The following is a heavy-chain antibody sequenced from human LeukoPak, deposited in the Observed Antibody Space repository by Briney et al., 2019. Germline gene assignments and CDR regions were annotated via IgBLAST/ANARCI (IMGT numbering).Heavy chain of an antibody. J-gene: IGHJ5*02. CDR3: AKDTGP. V-gene: IGHV3-30*18. Sequence: GGSLRLSCAASGFTFSSYGMHWVRQAPGKGLEWVAVISYDGSNKYYADSVKGRFTISRDDSKNTLYLQMNSLRAEDTAVYYCAKDTGPWGQGTLVTVSS. CDR2: ISYDGSNK. D-gene: IGHD1-14*01. CDR1: GFTFSSYG.